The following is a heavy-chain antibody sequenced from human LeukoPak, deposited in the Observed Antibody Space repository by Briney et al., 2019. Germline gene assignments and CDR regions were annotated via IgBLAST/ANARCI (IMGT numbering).Heavy chain of an antibody. CDR3: ARRGNYYDSSGYYHHWYFDL. CDR1: GGSISNYY. J-gene: IGHJ2*01. Sequence: SETLSLTCTVSGGSISNYYWSWVRQPPGKGLEWIGYISYSGSTNYNPSLKSRVTIPVDTSKNQFSLKLSSVTAADTAVYYCARRGNYYDSSGYYHHWYFDLWGPGTLVTVSS. V-gene: IGHV4-59*08. D-gene: IGHD3-22*01. CDR2: ISYSGST.